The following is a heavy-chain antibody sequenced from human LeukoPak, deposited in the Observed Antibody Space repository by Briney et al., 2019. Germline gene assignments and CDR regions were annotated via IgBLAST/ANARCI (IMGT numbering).Heavy chain of an antibody. CDR3: ARDGYSGSSLFDY. D-gene: IGHD1-26*01. CDR1: GGSITSHF. Sequence: PSETLSLTCTVSGGSITSHFWSWIRQPPGKGLEWIGYIYHSGITNYNPSLKSRVTISVDTSKNQFSLKLSSVTAADTAVYYCARDGYSGSSLFDYRGQGTLVTVSS. CDR2: IYHSGIT. J-gene: IGHJ4*02. V-gene: IGHV4-59*11.